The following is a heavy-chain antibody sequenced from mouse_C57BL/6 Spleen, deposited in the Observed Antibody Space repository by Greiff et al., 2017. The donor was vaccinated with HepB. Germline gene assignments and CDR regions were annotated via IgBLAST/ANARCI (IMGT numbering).Heavy chain of an antibody. CDR2: ISDGGSYT. CDR1: GFTFSSYA. D-gene: IGHD3-2*01. V-gene: IGHV5-4*01. Sequence: EVQRVESGGGLVKPGGSLKLSCAASGFTFSSYAMSWVRQTPEKRLEWVATISDGGSYTYYPDNVKGRFTISRDNAKNNLYLQMSHLKSEDTAMYYCARDGKTAPFDYWGQGTTLTVSS. CDR3: ARDGKTAPFDY. J-gene: IGHJ2*01.